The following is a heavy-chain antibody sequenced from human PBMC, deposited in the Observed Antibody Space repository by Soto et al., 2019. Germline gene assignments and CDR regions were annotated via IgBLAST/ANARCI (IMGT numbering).Heavy chain of an antibody. Sequence: SETLSLTCTVSGGSISSYYWSWIRQPPGKGLEWIGYIYYSGSTNYNPSLKSRVTISVDTSKNQFSLKLSSVTAADTAVYYCARVFSRFDAFDIWGQGTMVTVSS. CDR3: ARVFSRFDAFDI. CDR2: IYYSGST. D-gene: IGHD2-2*01. V-gene: IGHV4-59*01. CDR1: GGSISSYY. J-gene: IGHJ3*02.